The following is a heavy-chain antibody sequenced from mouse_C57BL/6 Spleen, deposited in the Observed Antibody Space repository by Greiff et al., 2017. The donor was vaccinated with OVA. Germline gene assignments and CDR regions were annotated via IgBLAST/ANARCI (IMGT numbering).Heavy chain of an antibody. D-gene: IGHD1-1*01. CDR2: ISDGGSYT. CDR1: GFTFSSYA. J-gene: IGHJ2*01. Sequence: EVKLMESGGGLVKPGGSLKLSCAASGFTFSSYAMSWVRQTPEKRLEWVATISDGGSYTYYPDNVKGRFTISRDNAKNNLYLQMSHLKSEDTAMYYCARGGTTVLPYYIDYWGQGTTLTVSS. V-gene: IGHV5-4*03. CDR3: ARGGTTVLPYYIDY.